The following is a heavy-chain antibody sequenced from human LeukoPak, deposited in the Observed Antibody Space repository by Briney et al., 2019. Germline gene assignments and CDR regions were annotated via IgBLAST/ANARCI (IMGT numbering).Heavy chain of an antibody. CDR3: ARSGAYGVGATTGGDFDY. D-gene: IGHD1-26*01. CDR2: IYPGDSDT. CDR1: GYSFTSYS. J-gene: IGHJ4*02. V-gene: IGHV5-51*01. Sequence: GESLKISCKGSGYSFTSYSIGWVRQMPGKGLEWMGIIYPGDSDTRYSPSFQGQVTISADKSISTAYLQWSSLKASDTAMYYCARSGAYGVGATTGGDFDYWGQGTLVTVSS.